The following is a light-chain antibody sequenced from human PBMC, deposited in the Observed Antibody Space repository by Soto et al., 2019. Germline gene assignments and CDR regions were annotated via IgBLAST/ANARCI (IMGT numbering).Light chain of an antibody. CDR1: HRIGRY. CDR3: QQRSNWPLALT. CDR2: TAT. J-gene: IGKJ4*01. V-gene: IGKV1-39*01. Sequence: VGDRVTITCRASHRIGRYFNWYQQKSGKAPKLLVHTATSLQSGVPARFSGSGSGTDFTLTISSLEPEDFAVYYCQQRSNWPLALTFGGGTKVDIK.